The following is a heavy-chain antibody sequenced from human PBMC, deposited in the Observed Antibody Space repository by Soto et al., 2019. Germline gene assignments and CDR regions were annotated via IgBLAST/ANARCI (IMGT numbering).Heavy chain of an antibody. J-gene: IGHJ4*02. CDR1: GGTFSSYA. D-gene: IGHD3-22*01. V-gene: IGHV1-69*13. CDR2: IIPIFGTA. Sequence: GASVKVSCKASGGTFSSYAISWVRQAPGQGLEWMGGIIPIFGTANYAQKFQGRVTITADESTSTAYMELSSLRSEDTAVYYCARDRYYYDSSGYRYFDYWGQGTLVTVSS. CDR3: ARDRYYYDSSGYRYFDY.